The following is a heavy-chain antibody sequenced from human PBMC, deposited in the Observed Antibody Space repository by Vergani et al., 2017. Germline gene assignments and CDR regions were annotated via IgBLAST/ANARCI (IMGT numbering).Heavy chain of an antibody. D-gene: IGHD5-18*01. J-gene: IGHJ6*02. CDR3: TRGTAMVTGWGYYYYGMDV. CDR2: IRSKAYGGTT. V-gene: IGHV3-49*04. CDR1: GITFWKFG. Sequence: EVDLVESGGGLAQPGGSLRLSCEASGITFWKFGMHWVRQGPGKGLEWVGFIRSKAYGGTTEYAASVKGRFTISRDDSKSIAYLQMNSLKTEDTAVYYCTRGTAMVTGWGYYYYGMDVWGQGTTVTVSS.